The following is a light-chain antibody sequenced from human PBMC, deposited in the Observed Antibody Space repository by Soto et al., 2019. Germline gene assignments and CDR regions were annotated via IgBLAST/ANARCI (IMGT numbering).Light chain of an antibody. V-gene: IGLV2-8*01. CDR1: SSDVGGYNY. Sequence: QSALTQPPSASGSPGQSVTISCTGTSSDVGGYNYVSWYQQHPGKAPKLMIYEVSKRPSGVPDRFSGSKSGNMASLTVSGLQADDEADYYCSSYAGSNNVVFGGGTKVTVL. CDR2: EVS. CDR3: SSYAGSNNVV. J-gene: IGLJ2*01.